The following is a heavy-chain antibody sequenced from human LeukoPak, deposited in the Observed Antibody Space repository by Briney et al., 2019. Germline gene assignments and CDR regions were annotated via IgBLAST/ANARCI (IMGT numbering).Heavy chain of an antibody. CDR3: AKDRVAYYYDSSGYYRDPFDY. CDR1: GFTFGSYW. J-gene: IGHJ4*02. Sequence: PGGSLRLSCAASGFTFGSYWMHWVRQAPGKGLVWVSHIDRGGRSTNYAGSVKGRFTISRDNSKNTLYLQMNSLRAEDTAVYYCAKDRVAYYYDSSGYYRDPFDYWGQGTLVTVSS. CDR2: IDRGGRST. V-gene: IGHV3-74*01. D-gene: IGHD3-22*01.